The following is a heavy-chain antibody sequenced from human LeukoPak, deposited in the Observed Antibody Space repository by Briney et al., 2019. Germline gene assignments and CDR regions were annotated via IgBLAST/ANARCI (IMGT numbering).Heavy chain of an antibody. CDR1: GGGFSGYY. CDR3: ARDPIHNWNDSDDY. Sequence: SETLSLTCAVYGGGFSGYYWSWIRQPPGKGLEWVGGINLSGSTDYNPSLKSRVTISVDTSKNQFSLKLSSVTAADTAVYYCARDPIHNWNDSDDYCGQGTLVTVSS. J-gene: IGHJ4*02. D-gene: IGHD1-1*01. CDR2: INLSGST. V-gene: IGHV4-34*01.